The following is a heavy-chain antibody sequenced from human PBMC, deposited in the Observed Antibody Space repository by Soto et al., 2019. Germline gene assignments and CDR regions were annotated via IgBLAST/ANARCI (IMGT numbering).Heavy chain of an antibody. Sequence: EVQLVESGGGLVQPGRSLRLSCAASGFTFDDYAMHWVRQAPGKGLEWVTGISWNSGSIGYADSVKGRFTISRDNAKNSLYLQMNSLRAEDTALYYCAKSTGTTWYYYYGMDVWGQGTTVTVSS. J-gene: IGHJ6*02. V-gene: IGHV3-9*01. CDR3: AKSTGTTWYYYYGMDV. CDR1: GFTFDDYA. CDR2: ISWNSGSI. D-gene: IGHD1-7*01.